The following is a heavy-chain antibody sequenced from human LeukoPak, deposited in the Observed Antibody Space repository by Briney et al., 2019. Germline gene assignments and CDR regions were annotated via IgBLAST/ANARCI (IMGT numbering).Heavy chain of an antibody. CDR3: VRDSDYQRNSGGLYAHYDALDI. CDR2: IKAAGSVK. D-gene: IGHD2-21*01. CDR1: EFTFSTFW. Sequence: PGGSLRLSCAASEFTFSTFWMSWVRQAPGKGLEWVANIKAAGSVKHYVDSVEGRFSISRDNARSSLYLQMNSLRAEDTAVYYCVRDSDYQRNSGGLYAHYDALDIWGHGTMVTVSS. V-gene: IGHV3-7*01. J-gene: IGHJ3*02.